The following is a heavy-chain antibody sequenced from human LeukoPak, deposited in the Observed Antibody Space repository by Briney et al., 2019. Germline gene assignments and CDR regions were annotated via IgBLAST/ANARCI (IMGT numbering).Heavy chain of an antibody. D-gene: IGHD2-21*01. CDR3: ARTRPINY. J-gene: IGHJ4*02. Sequence: PGGSLRLSCAASGFTFSSYAMSWVRQTPGKGLEWVSFISSSSTYIYYADSMKGRFTISRDNAKNSLYLRMDSLRVEDTAVYYCARTRPINYWGQGTLVTVSS. V-gene: IGHV3-21*01. CDR1: GFTFSSYA. CDR2: ISSSSTYI.